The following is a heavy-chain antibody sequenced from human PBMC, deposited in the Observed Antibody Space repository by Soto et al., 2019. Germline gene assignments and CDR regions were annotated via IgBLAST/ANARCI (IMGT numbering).Heavy chain of an antibody. Sequence: GPPLKISGKACGYSFTTCWTGWVRQMPGKGLEWMGIIYPGDSDTRYSPSFQCQVTISADKSMSTPYLQWSSLKASATAMYSCARGMDYSDSSGSGDAFDIWGQGTMVTDS. CDR2: IYPGDSDT. CDR1: GYSFTTCW. V-gene: IGHV5-51*01. J-gene: IGHJ3*02. D-gene: IGHD3-22*01. CDR3: ARGMDYSDSSGSGDAFDI.